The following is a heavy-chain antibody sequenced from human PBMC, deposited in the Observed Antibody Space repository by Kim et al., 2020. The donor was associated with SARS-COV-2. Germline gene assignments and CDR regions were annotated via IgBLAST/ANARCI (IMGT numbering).Heavy chain of an antibody. V-gene: IGHV3-30*04. CDR1: GFTFGAYT. J-gene: IGHJ3*01. CDR3: VRESDGFDV. CDR2: IANDGRFR. Sequence: GGSLRLSCAASGFTFGAYTMHWVRQAPGKGLEWVALIANDGRFRYHADSVKGLFTISRDNSLNTLFVDMNSLTAEDTAAYYCVRESDGFDVWGHGTMGTVSS.